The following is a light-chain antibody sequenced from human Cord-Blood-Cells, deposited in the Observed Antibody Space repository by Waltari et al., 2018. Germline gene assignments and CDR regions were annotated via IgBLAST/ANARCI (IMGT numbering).Light chain of an antibody. CDR1: SSTVGSYNL. Sequence: QSALTKPASVSGSPGQSITISCTGTSSTVGSYNLVSWYHQQPCKAPKLMIYEVSKRPSGVSNRFSGSKAGNTAYLTISGLQAEDGADYYCCSYAGSSTLVFGGGTKLTVL. V-gene: IGLV2-23*02. CDR2: EVS. CDR3: CSYAGSSTLV. J-gene: IGLJ3*02.